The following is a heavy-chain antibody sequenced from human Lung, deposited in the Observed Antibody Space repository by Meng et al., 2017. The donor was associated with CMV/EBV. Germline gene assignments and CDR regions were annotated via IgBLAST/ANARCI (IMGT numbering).Heavy chain of an antibody. V-gene: IGHV3-11*01. CDR1: GLTFSAHY. CDR3: ATDPRLLDY. J-gene: IGHJ4*02. Sequence: GESLKISCVASGLTFSAHYMTWIRQAPGKGPQCVSYISGGGDIIKYADSVKGRFTISRDNAKNSLYLQMNSLRAEDTAVYYCATDPRLLDYWGQGTLVTVSS. D-gene: IGHD5-18*01. CDR2: ISGGGDII.